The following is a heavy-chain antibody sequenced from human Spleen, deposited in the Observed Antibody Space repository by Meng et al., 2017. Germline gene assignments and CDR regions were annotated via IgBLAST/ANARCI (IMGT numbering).Heavy chain of an antibody. V-gene: IGHV1-18*01. CDR2: IHPSGHP. J-gene: IGHJ4*02. D-gene: IGHD6-19*01. Sequence: QVQLVQSGDEVKKPGASVTVSCKASGYTYTDYQTDWVRQAPGQGLEWMGWIHPSGHPTYAQKFQGRVTMTIDTSTTTASMELRSLRSDDSALYYCVKHSSDWSLDSWGQGTLVTVSS. CDR1: GYTYTDYQ. CDR3: VKHSSDWSLDS.